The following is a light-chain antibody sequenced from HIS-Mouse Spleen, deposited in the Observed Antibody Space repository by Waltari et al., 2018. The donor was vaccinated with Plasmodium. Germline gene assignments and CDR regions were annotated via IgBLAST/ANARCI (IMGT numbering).Light chain of an antibody. J-gene: IGLJ3*02. CDR1: ALPTKY. V-gene: IGLV3-10*01. Sequence: SYALSQPPSVSASPGQTARITCSGDALPTKYAYWNQQKSGQAPVLVIYEDSKRPSGIPERFSGSSSGTMATLTISGAQVEDEADYYCYSTDSSGNHRVFGGGTKLTVL. CDR2: EDS. CDR3: YSTDSSGNHRV.